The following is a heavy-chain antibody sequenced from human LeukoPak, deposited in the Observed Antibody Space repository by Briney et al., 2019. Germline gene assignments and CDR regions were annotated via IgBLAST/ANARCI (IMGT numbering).Heavy chain of an antibody. CDR2: ISWSSGSI. V-gene: IGHV3-9*01. J-gene: IGHJ4*02. Sequence: GGSLRLSCAASGFTFEDYAMHWVRQAPGKGLEWVSGISWSSGSIGYADSVKGRFTISRDNAKNSLYLQMNSLRAEDTASLYCAKVPLVATTHFDYWGQGTLVTVSS. D-gene: IGHD5-12*01. CDR1: GFTFEDYA. CDR3: AKVPLVATTHFDY.